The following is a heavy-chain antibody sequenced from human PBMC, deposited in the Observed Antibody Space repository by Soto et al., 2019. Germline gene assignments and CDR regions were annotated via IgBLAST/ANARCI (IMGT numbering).Heavy chain of an antibody. D-gene: IGHD5-18*01. CDR1: GFTFDDYA. J-gene: IGHJ4*02. Sequence: GGALRLSCAASGFTFDDYAMHWVRQAPGKGLEWVSGISWNSGSIGYADSVKGRFTISRDNAKNSLYLQMNSLRAEDTALYYCAKDMSGYSYGYTLFDYWGQGTLVTVSS. CDR2: ISWNSGSI. V-gene: IGHV3-9*01. CDR3: AKDMSGYSYGYTLFDY.